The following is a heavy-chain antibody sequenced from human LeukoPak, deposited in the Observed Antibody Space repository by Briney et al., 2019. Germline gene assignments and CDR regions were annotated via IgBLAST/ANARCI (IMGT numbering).Heavy chain of an antibody. V-gene: IGHV3-30*18. D-gene: IGHD3-22*01. Sequence: PGRSLRLSCAASGFTFSSYGMHWVRQAPGKGLEWVAVISYDGSNKYYADSVKGRFTISRDNSKNTLHLQMNSLRAEDTAMYYCAKDPKYYESSGYWDYWGQGTLVTVSS. CDR2: ISYDGSNK. CDR3: AKDPKYYESSGYWDY. J-gene: IGHJ4*02. CDR1: GFTFSSYG.